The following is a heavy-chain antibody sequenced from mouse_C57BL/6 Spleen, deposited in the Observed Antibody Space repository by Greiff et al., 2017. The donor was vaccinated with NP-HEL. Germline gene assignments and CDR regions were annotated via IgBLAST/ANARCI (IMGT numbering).Heavy chain of an antibody. V-gene: IGHV3-1*01. Sequence: VQLKESGPGMVKPSQSLSLTCTVTGYSITSGYDWHWIRHFPGNKLEWMGYISYSGSTNYNPSLKSRISITHDTSKNHFFLKLNSVTTEDTATYYCARARDDYGGFAYGGQGTLVTVSA. CDR1: GYSITSGYD. CDR2: ISYSGST. D-gene: IGHD2-4*01. CDR3: ARARDDYGGFAY. J-gene: IGHJ3*01.